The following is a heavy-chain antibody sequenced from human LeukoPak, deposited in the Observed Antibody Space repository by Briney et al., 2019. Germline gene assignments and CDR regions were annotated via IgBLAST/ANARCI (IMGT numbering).Heavy chain of an antibody. CDR1: GFTFSSYV. V-gene: IGHV3-30*02. D-gene: IGHD4-17*01. J-gene: IGHJ4*02. CDR3: AKMTTVTTPFDY. Sequence: GGSLRLSCAASGFTFSSYVMHWVRQAPGKGLEWVAFIRYDGSNKYYADSVKGRFTISRDNSKNTLYLQMNSLRAEDTAVYYCAKMTTVTTPFDYWGQGTLVTVSS. CDR2: IRYDGSNK.